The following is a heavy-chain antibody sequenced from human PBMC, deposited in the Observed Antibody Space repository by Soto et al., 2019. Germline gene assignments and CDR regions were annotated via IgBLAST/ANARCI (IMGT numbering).Heavy chain of an antibody. J-gene: IGHJ3*02. CDR2: ASAYNGNT. D-gene: IGHD2-15*01. CDR3: ARHGWKVPKDNAFDI. Sequence: ASVKVSCKASGYTFTSYGISWVRQAPGQGLEWMGWASAYNGNTNYAQKLQGRVTMTTDTSTSTAYMELRSLRSDDTAVYYCARHGWKVPKDNAFDIWGQGTMVTVSS. V-gene: IGHV1-18*04. CDR1: GYTFTSYG.